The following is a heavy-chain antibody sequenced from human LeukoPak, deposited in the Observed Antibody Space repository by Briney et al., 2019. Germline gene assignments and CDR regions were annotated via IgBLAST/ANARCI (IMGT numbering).Heavy chain of an antibody. Sequence: GGSLRLSCAASGFTFSSYVLCGVSQAPGKGLEWVSVISGSGGSTYYAGSVKGRFTISRDNSKNTLYLQMNSLRAEDTAVYYCARASPIAAAGTRLNWFDPWGQGTLVTVSS. D-gene: IGHD6-13*01. CDR3: ARASPIAAAGTRLNWFDP. CDR2: ISGSGGST. J-gene: IGHJ5*02. V-gene: IGHV3-23*01. CDR1: GFTFSSYV.